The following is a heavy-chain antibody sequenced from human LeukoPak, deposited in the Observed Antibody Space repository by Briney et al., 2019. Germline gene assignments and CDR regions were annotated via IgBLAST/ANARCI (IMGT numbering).Heavy chain of an antibody. J-gene: IGHJ4*02. CDR2: MNPNSGNT. CDR3: ARAIIGYCSGGSCYEIFPFDY. CDR1: GYTFTSYD. Sequence: GASVKVSCKASGYTFTSYDINWVRQATGQGLEWMGWMNPNSGNTGYAQKFQGRVTITRNTSISTAYMELSSLRSEDTALYYCARAIIGYCSGGSCYEIFPFDYWGQGTLVTVSS. V-gene: IGHV1-8*03. D-gene: IGHD2-15*01.